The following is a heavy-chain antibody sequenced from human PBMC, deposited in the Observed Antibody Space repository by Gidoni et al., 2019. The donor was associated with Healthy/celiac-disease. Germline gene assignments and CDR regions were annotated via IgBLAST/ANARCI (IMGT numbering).Heavy chain of an antibody. CDR3: AISKGHYYDSSGSFDY. CDR2: ISGSGGST. Sequence: EVQLLESGGGLVQPGGSLRLSCADSGFTFSSYAMSWVRQAPGKGLEWVSAISGSGGSTYYADSVKGRFTISRDNSKNTLYLQMNSLRAEDTAVYYCAISKGHYYDSSGSFDYWGQGTLVTVSS. J-gene: IGHJ4*02. V-gene: IGHV3-23*01. D-gene: IGHD3-22*01. CDR1: GFTFSSYA.